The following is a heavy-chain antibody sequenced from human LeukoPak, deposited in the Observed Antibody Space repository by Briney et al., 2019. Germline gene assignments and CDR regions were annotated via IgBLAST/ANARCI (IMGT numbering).Heavy chain of an antibody. Sequence: PSETLSLTCTVSGDSVSSYYWSWIRQPPGKGLEWIGFIYYSATTKYNPSLKSRVTISVDTSKKQFSLNLNSVTAADTAVYYCARGGEDDYPFDYWGQGTLVTVSS. CDR2: IYYSATT. CDR3: ARGGEDDYPFDY. J-gene: IGHJ4*02. D-gene: IGHD5-24*01. V-gene: IGHV4-59*02. CDR1: GDSVSSYY.